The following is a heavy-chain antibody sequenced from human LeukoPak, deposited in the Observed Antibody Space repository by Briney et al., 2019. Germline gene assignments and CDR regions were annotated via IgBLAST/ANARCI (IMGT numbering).Heavy chain of an antibody. V-gene: IGHV3-23*01. Sequence: GGSLRLYCAASGFTFSTYAMSWVRQAPGKGLEWVSVISGSGGSTYYADSVKGRFTISRDNSKNTLYLQMNSLRPGDTAVYYCAKESPSFDYWGQGTLVTVSS. J-gene: IGHJ4*02. CDR3: AKESPSFDY. CDR1: GFTFSTYA. CDR2: ISGSGGST.